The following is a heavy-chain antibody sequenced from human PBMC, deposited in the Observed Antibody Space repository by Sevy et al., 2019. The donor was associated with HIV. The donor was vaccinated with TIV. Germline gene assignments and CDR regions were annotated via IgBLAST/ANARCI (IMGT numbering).Heavy chain of an antibody. V-gene: IGHV1-8*01. J-gene: IGHJ6*02. CDR2: MNPNSGNT. CDR1: GYTFTSYD. D-gene: IGHD1-1*01. Sequence: ASVKVSCKASGYTFTSYDINWVRQAAGQGLEWMGWMNPNSGNTGYPQKFQGRVTMTRNTSISTAYMELSSLRSEDTAVYYCARGGAYNSVGGSSYGMVVWGQGTTVTVSS. CDR3: ARGGAYNSVGGSSYGMVV.